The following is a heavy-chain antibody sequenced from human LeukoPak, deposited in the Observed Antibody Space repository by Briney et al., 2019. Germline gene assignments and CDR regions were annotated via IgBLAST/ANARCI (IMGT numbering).Heavy chain of an antibody. Sequence: SETLSLTCTVSGGSISSYYWSWIRQPPGKGLEWIGNIYYSGSTNHNPSLKSRVSISVDTSKNQFSLKLSSVTAADTAVYYCAREGSSDWPAFDIWGQGTMVTVSS. D-gene: IGHD6-19*01. CDR3: AREGSSDWPAFDI. CDR2: IYYSGST. CDR1: GGSISSYY. V-gene: IGHV4-59*01. J-gene: IGHJ3*02.